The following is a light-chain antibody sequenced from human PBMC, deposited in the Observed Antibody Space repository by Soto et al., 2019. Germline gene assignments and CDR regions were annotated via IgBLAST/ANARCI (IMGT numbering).Light chain of an antibody. CDR1: QSVSSSY. Sequence: EIVMTQSPATLSVSPGERATLSCRASQSVSSSYLAWYQQKPGQTPRLLIYGASTRATGVPPRFSGSRSGTEFTLTISSLQSEDFAVYYCQQYYNWPPYTFGQGTKVDIK. V-gene: IGKV3-15*01. J-gene: IGKJ2*01. CDR3: QQYYNWPPYT. CDR2: GAS.